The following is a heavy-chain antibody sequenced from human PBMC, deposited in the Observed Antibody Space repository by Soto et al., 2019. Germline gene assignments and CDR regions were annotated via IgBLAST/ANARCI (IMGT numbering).Heavy chain of an antibody. Sequence: ASETLSLTCTVSGASISSYVWTWIRQPAGKGLDWIGRISTSGTTNYNPSLKSRVTMSVDTSKNHYSLNLSSLTAADTSVYYCAREAGPDRWFDPWGQGTLVTVSS. V-gene: IGHV4-4*07. J-gene: IGHJ5*02. CDR3: AREAGPDRWFDP. CDR2: ISTSGTT. D-gene: IGHD6-19*01. CDR1: GASISSYV.